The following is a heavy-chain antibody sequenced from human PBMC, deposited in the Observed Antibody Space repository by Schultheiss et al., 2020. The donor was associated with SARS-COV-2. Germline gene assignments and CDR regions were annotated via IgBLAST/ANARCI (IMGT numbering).Heavy chain of an antibody. CDR1: GGSISSYY. J-gene: IGHJ5*02. CDR2: IYTSGST. CDR3: ARQTYCGGDCYSPDWFDP. Sequence: SQTLSLTCTVSGGSISSYYWSWIRQPPGKGLEWIGRIYTSGSTNYNPSLKSRVTMSVDTSKNQFSLKLSSVTAADTAVYYCARQTYCGGDCYSPDWFDPWGQGTLVTVSS. D-gene: IGHD2-21*01. V-gene: IGHV4-4*07.